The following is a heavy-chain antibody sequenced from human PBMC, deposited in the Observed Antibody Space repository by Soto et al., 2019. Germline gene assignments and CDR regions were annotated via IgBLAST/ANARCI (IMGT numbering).Heavy chain of an antibody. D-gene: IGHD6-13*01. CDR3: VRGGYMHACDI. CDR1: GFTFSSYW. Sequence: EVQLVESGGGLVQPGGSLRLSCAASGFTFSSYWMYWVRQAPGKGLEWVSHMNNDGSYTIYAESVKGRFTFSRDNAKNTRFPQMNSLRAEDTAVYYCVRGGYMHACDIWGQGTMVTVSS. J-gene: IGHJ3*02. V-gene: IGHV3-74*01. CDR2: MNNDGSYT.